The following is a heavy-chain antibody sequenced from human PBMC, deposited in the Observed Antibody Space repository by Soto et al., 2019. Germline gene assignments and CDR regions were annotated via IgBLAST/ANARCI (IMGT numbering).Heavy chain of an antibody. D-gene: IGHD4-17*01. CDR1: GYTFTSYY. CDR3: ARGYPYNDYGDYQFDP. V-gene: IGHV1-46*01. J-gene: IGHJ5*02. CDR2: INPSGGST. Sequence: QVQLVQSGAEVKKPGASVKVSCKASGYTFTSYYMHWVRQAPGQGLEWMGIINPSGGSTSYAQKFQGRVTMTRDTSTSTVYMELSSLRSEDTAVYYCARGYPYNDYGDYQFDPWGQGTLVTVSS.